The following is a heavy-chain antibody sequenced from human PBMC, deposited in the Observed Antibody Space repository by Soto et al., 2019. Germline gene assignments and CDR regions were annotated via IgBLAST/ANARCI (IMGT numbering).Heavy chain of an antibody. J-gene: IGHJ4*02. V-gene: IGHV3-23*01. CDR3: VRHRGYSFGYHFDH. D-gene: IGHD5-18*01. Sequence: EVQLLESGGGLVQPGGSLKLSCAASGFTSVSYAMSWVRQAPGKGLEWVSTVTGSGSNTYYVDSVKGRFTVSRDNSKNMLSLQMNGLRAEDTAIYYCVRHRGYSFGYHFDHWGQGTLVNVSS. CDR2: VTGSGSNT. CDR1: GFTSVSYA.